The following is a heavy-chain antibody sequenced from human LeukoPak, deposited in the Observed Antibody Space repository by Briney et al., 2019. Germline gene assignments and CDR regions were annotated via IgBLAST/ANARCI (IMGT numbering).Heavy chain of an antibody. V-gene: IGHV4-59*12. CDR2: IYYSGST. CDR1: GGPISSYY. D-gene: IGHD6-13*01. CDR3: ARVDSSSWYPPDAFAI. J-gene: IGHJ3*02. Sequence: PSETLSLTCTVSGGPISSYYWSWIRQPPGKGPEWIWYIYYSGSTNYNPSLKSRVTMSVDTSKNQFSLKLSFVTAGETAVYYCARVDSSSWYPPDAFAIWGQGTMVTVSS.